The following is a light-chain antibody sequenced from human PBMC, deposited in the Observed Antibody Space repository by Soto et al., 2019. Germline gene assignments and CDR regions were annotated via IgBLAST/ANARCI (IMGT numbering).Light chain of an antibody. V-gene: IGLV2-23*02. Sequence: QSVLTQPASVSGSPGQSITISCTGTSSDVGSYNLVSWYQQHPGKAPKLMIYEVSKRPSGVSNRFSGSKSGNTASLTISELQAEDEADYYCSSYAGSSTLSVFGTGTKVTVL. J-gene: IGLJ1*01. CDR1: SSDVGSYNL. CDR3: SSYAGSSTLSV. CDR2: EVS.